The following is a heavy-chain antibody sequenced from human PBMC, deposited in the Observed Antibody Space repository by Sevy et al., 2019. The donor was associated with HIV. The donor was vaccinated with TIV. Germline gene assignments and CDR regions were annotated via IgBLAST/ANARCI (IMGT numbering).Heavy chain of an antibody. J-gene: IGHJ4*02. CDR2: ISPFNGNT. D-gene: IGHD6-13*01. CDR3: VKGAAADLDY. CDR1: GYSFSSYG. Sequence: ASVKVSCKASGYSFSSYGITWVRQAPGEGLEWVGWISPFNGNTNYAQKVQGRVTLTTDSSTSTAYMELGNLISDDTAVSYCVKGAAADLDYWGQGTLVTVSS. V-gene: IGHV1-18*01.